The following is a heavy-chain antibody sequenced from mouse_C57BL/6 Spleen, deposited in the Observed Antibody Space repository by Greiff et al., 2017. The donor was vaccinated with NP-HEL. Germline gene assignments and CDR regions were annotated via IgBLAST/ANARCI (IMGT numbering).Heavy chain of an antibody. CDR1: GYTFTSYG. CDR3: ARASSVLSLGMDY. D-gene: IGHD1-1*01. Sequence: VQLQQSGAELARPGASVKLSCKASGYTFTSYGISWVKQRTGQGLEWIGEIYPRSGNNYYNEKFKGKATLTADTSSSTAYMESRSLTSEDSAVYFCARASSVLSLGMDYWGQGTSVTVSS. V-gene: IGHV1-81*01. CDR2: IYPRSGNN. J-gene: IGHJ4*01.